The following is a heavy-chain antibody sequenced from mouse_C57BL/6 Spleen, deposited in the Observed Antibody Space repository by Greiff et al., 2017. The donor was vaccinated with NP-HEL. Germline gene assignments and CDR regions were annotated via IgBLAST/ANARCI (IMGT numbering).Heavy chain of an antibody. CDR3: AKYGNYAY. Sequence: EVKLVESGGGLVKPGGSLKLSCAASGFTFSDYGMHWVRQAPEQGLEWVAYISSGSSTIYYADTVKGRFTISRDNAKNTLFLQMTSLRSEDTAMYYCAKYGNYAYWGQGTTLTVSS. D-gene: IGHD2-1*01. CDR2: ISSGSSTI. CDR1: GFTFSDYG. V-gene: IGHV5-17*01. J-gene: IGHJ2*01.